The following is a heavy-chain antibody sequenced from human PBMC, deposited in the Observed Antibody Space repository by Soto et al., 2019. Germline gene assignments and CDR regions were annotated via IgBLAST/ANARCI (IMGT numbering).Heavy chain of an antibody. D-gene: IGHD2-2*01. CDR1: GGTFSSYT. CDR3: AGYLRISSNGRTPV. Sequence: QVQLVQSGAEVKKPGSSVTVSCKASGGTFSSYTFNWVRQAPGQGLEWIGRIIPILDISSYTQKFQDRVTITADNSTNTAHMELSRLTSEDTAVYYCAGYLRISSNGRTPVWGKGTTVTVSS. V-gene: IGHV1-69*02. J-gene: IGHJ6*03. CDR2: IIPILDIS.